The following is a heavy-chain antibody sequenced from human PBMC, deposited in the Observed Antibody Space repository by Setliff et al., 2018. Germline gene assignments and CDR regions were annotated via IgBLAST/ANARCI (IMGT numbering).Heavy chain of an antibody. CDR3: ARGRRDGYEGGFDP. V-gene: IGHV5-51*01. D-gene: IGHD5-12*01. J-gene: IGHJ5*02. CDR2: IYPRDSDT. CDR1: GYSFASHW. Sequence: GESLKISCKGSGYSFASHWIGWVRQMPGKGLEWMVIIYPRDSDTRYSPSFQGQITISAAKSISTAYLQWRSLKASDTAMYYCARGRRDGYEGGFDPWGQGTLVTVSS.